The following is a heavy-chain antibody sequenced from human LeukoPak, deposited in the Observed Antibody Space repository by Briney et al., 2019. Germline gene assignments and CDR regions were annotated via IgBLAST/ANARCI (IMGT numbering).Heavy chain of an antibody. CDR1: GFTFSSYA. J-gene: IGHJ4*02. CDR3: AKDHQYYYDSSGLLDY. D-gene: IGHD3-22*01. V-gene: IGHV3-23*01. CDR2: ISGSGGST. Sequence: GGSLRLSCAASGFTFSSYAMSWVRQAPGKGLEWVSAISGSGGSTYYADSVKGRFTISRDNSKNTLYLQMNSLRAEDTAVYYCAKDHQYYYDSSGLLDYWGQGTLVTVSS.